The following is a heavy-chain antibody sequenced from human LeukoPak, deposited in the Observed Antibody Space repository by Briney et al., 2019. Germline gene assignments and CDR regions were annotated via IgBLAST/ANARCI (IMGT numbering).Heavy chain of an antibody. Sequence: SETRSFTRTVTGGCSSSSRYYGGGIRQPPGKGLEWIGSIYYSGSTYYNPSLKSRVTISVDTSKNQFSLKLSSVTAADTAVYYCARDSWANSSGYFDYWGQGTLVTVSS. CDR3: ARDSWANSSGYFDY. D-gene: IGHD3-22*01. CDR2: IYYSGST. CDR1: GGCSSSSRYY. V-gene: IGHV4-39*07. J-gene: IGHJ4*02.